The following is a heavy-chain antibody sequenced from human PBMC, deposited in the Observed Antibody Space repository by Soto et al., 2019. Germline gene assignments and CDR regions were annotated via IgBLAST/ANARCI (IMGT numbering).Heavy chain of an antibody. J-gene: IGHJ4*02. CDR2: ISSTSNTI. CDR3: ARDRGCSGGICYRDLGY. V-gene: IGHV3-48*01. D-gene: IGHD2-15*01. CDR1: GFTFSSYS. Sequence: PGGSLRLSCAASGFTFSSYSMSWVRQAPGKGLEWVSYISSTSNTIYYADSVKGRFTISRDNAKNLLYLHMNSLSAEDTAVYYCARDRGCSGGICYRDLGYWGQGTLVTVSS.